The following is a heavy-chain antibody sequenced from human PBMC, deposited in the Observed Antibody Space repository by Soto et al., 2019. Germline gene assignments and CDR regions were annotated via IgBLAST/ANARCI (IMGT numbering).Heavy chain of an antibody. CDR2: ISTYNGDT. CDR1: GYRFTNYG. J-gene: IGHJ4*02. D-gene: IGHD6-6*01. V-gene: IGHV1-18*01. Sequence: SAKVSCKASGYRFTNYGLSWVRQAPGQGLEWMGWISTYNGDTNYAQKVQGRVTMTTDTSTSTAYMELRSLRFDDTAVYYCARAYSSSSDFDYWGQGALVTVSS. CDR3: ARAYSSSSDFDY.